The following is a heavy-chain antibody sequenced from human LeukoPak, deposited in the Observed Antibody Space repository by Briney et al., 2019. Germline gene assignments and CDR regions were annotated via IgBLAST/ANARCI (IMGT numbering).Heavy chain of an antibody. CDR2: ISYDGSNK. CDR3: AKDRSILVRGVNY. Sequence: PGGSLRLSCAASGFTFSSYGMHWVRQAPGKGLEWVAVISYDGSNKYYADSVKGRFTISRDNSKNTLYLQMNSLRAEDTAVYYCAKDRSILVRGVNYWGQGTLVTVSS. D-gene: IGHD3-10*01. CDR1: GFTFSSYG. V-gene: IGHV3-30*18. J-gene: IGHJ4*02.